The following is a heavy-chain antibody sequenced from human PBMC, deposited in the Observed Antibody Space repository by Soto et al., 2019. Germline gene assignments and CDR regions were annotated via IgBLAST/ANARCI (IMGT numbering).Heavy chain of an antibody. V-gene: IGHV3-21*01. CDR2: ISKSDYT. D-gene: IGHD2-2*01. J-gene: IGHJ4*02. CDR3: AREDSLRIPAGSDF. Sequence: GRSLRLSCAASGFTFSSYAMSWVRQAPGKGLEWVSSISKSDYTYYSDSVKGRFTISRDNAKNSVSLQMNTLRVEDTAVYYCAREDSLRIPAGSDFWGQGNLVTVSS. CDR1: GFTFSSYA.